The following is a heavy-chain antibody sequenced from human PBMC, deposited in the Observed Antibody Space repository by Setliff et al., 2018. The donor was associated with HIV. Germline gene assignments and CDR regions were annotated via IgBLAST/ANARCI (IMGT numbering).Heavy chain of an antibody. CDR2: IHHSGST. J-gene: IGHJ4*02. CDR3: ASRPPMTTGEGGDY. D-gene: IGHD4-17*01. CDR1: GYRISDGYS. Sequence: KASETLSLTCTVYGYRISDGYSWGWIRQPPGKGLEWIGSIHHSGSTHYNSSLKSRVTISVDTSNNQFSLKLTSVTAADTAVYYCASRPPMTTGEGGDYWGQGTLVTVSS. V-gene: IGHV4-38-2*02.